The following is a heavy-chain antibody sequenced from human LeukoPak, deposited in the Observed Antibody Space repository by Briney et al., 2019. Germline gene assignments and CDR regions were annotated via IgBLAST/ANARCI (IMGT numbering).Heavy chain of an antibody. CDR2: IYFSGTT. Sequence: SETLSLTCTVSGGSISSSSYYWGWMRQPPGKGLEWIGSIYFSGTTYYNPSLQSRVTISVDTSKNQFSLKLSSVTAADTAVYYCARGGPGIAVAGTFWFDYWGQGTLVTVSS. CDR1: GGSISSSSYY. J-gene: IGHJ4*02. CDR3: ARGGPGIAVAGTFWFDY. V-gene: IGHV4-39*07. D-gene: IGHD6-19*01.